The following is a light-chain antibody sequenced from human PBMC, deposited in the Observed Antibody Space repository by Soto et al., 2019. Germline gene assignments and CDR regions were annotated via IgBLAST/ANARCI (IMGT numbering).Light chain of an antibody. CDR3: KQDYSTLAT. J-gene: IGKJ5*01. Sequence: DIQMSQSPSSLSPPVGDRGTITCRAAESISRHLNWYQQKPGRATDILIYAAYTLQNGVISRFTGSGSGTEFTLTITGMQLEDFATYYCKQDYSTLATFGKGTRLEIK. CDR2: AAY. CDR1: ESISRH. V-gene: IGKV1-39*01.